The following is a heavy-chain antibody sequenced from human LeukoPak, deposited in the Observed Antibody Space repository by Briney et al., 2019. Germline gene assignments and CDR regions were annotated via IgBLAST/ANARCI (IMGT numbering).Heavy chain of an antibody. CDR3: ARLGRSDAFDL. J-gene: IGHJ3*01. Sequence: SETLSLTCTVSGGSISSSSYYWGWIRQPPGKGLEWIGSFYYSGNTYYNPSLKSRVTISVDTSKNQFSLKLSSVTAADTAVYYCARLGRSDAFDLWGQGTMVTVSS. D-gene: IGHD1-26*01. V-gene: IGHV4-39*01. CDR1: GGSISSSSYY. CDR2: FYYSGNT.